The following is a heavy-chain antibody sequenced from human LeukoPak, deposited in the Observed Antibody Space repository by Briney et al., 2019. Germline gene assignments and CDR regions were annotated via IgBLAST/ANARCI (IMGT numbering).Heavy chain of an antibody. Sequence: GGSLRLSCAASGLTFSSHWMHWVRQAPGKGLVWVSRITNDGSSTTYADSVKGRFTISRDNAKNTLYLQLNSLRAEDTAVYYCARDRGEYYFDSWGQGTLVTVSS. V-gene: IGHV3-74*01. J-gene: IGHJ4*02. CDR3: ARDRGEYYFDS. CDR2: ITNDGSST. D-gene: IGHD3-10*01. CDR1: GLTFSSHW.